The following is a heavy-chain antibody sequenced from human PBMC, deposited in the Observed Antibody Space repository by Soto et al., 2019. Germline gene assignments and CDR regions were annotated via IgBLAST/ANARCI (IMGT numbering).Heavy chain of an antibody. CDR2: IYYSGST. J-gene: IGHJ3*01. CDR3: ARGVAF. CDR1: GGSISSGGYF. V-gene: IGHV4-31*03. D-gene: IGHD2-15*01. Sequence: QVQLQESGPGLVQPSQTLSLTCTVSGGSISSGGYFWSWIRQHPGKGLEWFGSIYYSGSTYCNPALKSRITRSVDTSKNQFSLKLSPVTAADTAVYYCARGVAFWGQGTMVTVSS.